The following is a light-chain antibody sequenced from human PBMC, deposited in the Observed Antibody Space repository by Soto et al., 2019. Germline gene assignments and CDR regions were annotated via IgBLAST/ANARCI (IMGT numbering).Light chain of an antibody. CDR3: ASWDDSLNGPV. V-gene: IGLV1-44*01. CDR1: SSNIGSDT. CDR2: TND. J-gene: IGLJ2*01. Sequence: QSVLTQPPSASGTPGQRVTISCSGSSSNIGSDTVNWYQQFPGTAPKLLIYTNDQRPSGVPDRISGSKSGTSASLAISGLQSEDEADYYCASWDDSLNGPVFGGGAKVTVL.